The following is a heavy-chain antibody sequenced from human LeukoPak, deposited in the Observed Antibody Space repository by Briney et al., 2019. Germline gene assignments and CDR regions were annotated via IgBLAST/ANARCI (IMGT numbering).Heavy chain of an antibody. CDR2: ISGSGGNT. CDR1: GFTFNTNA. CDR3: AKELIIQPTGTVAFDI. Sequence: PGGSLRLSCAASGFTFNTNAMSWVRQAPGKGLEWVSAISGSGGNTYYAGSVKGRFTVSRDNSKNTLFLQMNSLRAEDTAVYFCAKELIIQPTGTVAFDIWGQGTMVTVSS. V-gene: IGHV3-23*01. J-gene: IGHJ3*02. D-gene: IGHD1-1*01.